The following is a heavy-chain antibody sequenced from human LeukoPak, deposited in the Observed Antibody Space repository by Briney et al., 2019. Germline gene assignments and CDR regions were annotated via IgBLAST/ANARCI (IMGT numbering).Heavy chain of an antibody. CDR3: ACGYPNYFDY. D-gene: IGHD5-12*01. J-gene: IGHJ4*02. CDR1: GYTFTSYA. V-gene: IGHV1-3*01. Sequence: ASVKVSCKASGYTFTSYAMQWVRQAPGQRLEWMGWINAGNGNTKFLQKFQGRVTITRDTSASTAYMELSSLRSEDTAVYYCACGYPNYFDYWGQGTLVTVSS. CDR2: INAGNGNT.